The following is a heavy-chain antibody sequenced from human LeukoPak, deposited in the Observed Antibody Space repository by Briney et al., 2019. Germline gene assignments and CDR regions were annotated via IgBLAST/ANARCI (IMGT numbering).Heavy chain of an antibody. CDR1: GFTFSSYS. CDR2: ISRSSSTI. D-gene: IGHD6-19*01. CDR3: AKDPHSSGWFYFDY. J-gene: IGHJ4*02. Sequence: PGESLRLSCAASGFTFSSYSMNWVRQAPGKGLEWVSYISRSSSTIYYADSVKGRFTISRDNSKNTLYLQMNSLRAEDTAVYYCAKDPHSSGWFYFDYWGQGTLVTVSS. V-gene: IGHV3-48*01.